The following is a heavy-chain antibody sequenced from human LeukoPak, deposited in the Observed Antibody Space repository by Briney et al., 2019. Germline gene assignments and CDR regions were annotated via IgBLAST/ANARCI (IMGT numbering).Heavy chain of an antibody. J-gene: IGHJ2*01. CDR2: INRSGST. CDR3: ARGVAVAQRGSYFDL. D-gene: IGHD6-19*01. Sequence: SSETLSLTCTVSGGSISGSAYYWGWIRQPPGKGLEWIGEINRSGSTNYTPSLKSRVTISVDTSKNQFSLKLSSVTAADTAVYYCARGVAVAQRGSYFDLCGRGTLVTVSS. V-gene: IGHV4-39*07. CDR1: GGSISGSAYY.